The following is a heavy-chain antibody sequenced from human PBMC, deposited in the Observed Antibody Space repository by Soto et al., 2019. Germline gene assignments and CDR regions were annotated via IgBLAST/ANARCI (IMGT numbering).Heavy chain of an antibody. J-gene: IGHJ4*02. V-gene: IGHV3-23*01. D-gene: IGHD3-10*01. Sequence: GGSLRLSCVASGFTFTNYDMRWIRQAPGKGLEWVSGISGSGGVTYYADSVKGRFTISRDNSKNTLYLQMNSLRAEDTAIYYCAKNRQFRSYYESAGHYDNWGQGTLVTVSS. CDR3: AKNRQFRSYYESAGHYDN. CDR1: GFTFTNYD. CDR2: ISGSGGVT.